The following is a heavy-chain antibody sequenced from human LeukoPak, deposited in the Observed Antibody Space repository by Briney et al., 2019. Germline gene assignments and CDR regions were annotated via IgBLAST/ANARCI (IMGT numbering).Heavy chain of an antibody. V-gene: IGHV3-23*01. CDR2: ISHSGGTS. CDR1: GFTFTNYA. J-gene: IGHJ4*02. D-gene: IGHD1-1*01. CDR3: AKEKYNAWSPYYFDY. Sequence: PGGSLRLSCAASGFTFTNYAMSWDPQAPGKGMAWVSGISHSGGTSYYADSVKGRFTISRDNSKDTLYLQMSSLRGEDTAIYYCAKEKYNAWSPYYFDYWGQGTLVTVSS.